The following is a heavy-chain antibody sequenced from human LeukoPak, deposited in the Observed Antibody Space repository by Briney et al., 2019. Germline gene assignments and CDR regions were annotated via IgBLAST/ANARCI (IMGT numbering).Heavy chain of an antibody. CDR3: AREGVTLVRGVVLDYYGMGV. J-gene: IGHJ6*02. CDR2: TYYKSKWYN. Sequence: SQALSLTCVISGDSVSRTNAAWNWIRQSPSRGLEWLGRTYYKSKWYNDYAVSVKSRITINPDTSSNQFSPQLNSVTPGDTAVYYCAREGVTLVRGVVLDYYGMGVWGHGTTVTVSS. CDR1: GDSVSRTNAA. D-gene: IGHD3-10*01. V-gene: IGHV6-1*01.